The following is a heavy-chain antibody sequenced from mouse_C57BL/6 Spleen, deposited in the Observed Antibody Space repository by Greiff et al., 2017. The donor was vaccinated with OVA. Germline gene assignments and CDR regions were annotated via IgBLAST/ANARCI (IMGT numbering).Heavy chain of an antibody. CDR1: GYTFTDYY. D-gene: IGHD1-1*01. J-gene: IGHJ4*01. CDR2: INPNNGGT. Sequence: EVKLQQSGPELVKPGASVKISCKASGYTFTDYYMNWVKQSHGKSLEWIGDINPNNGGTSYNQKFKGKATLTVDKSSSTAYMELRSLTSEDSAVYYCARGDYGSSLYAMDYWGQGTSVTVSS. V-gene: IGHV1-26*01. CDR3: ARGDYGSSLYAMDY.